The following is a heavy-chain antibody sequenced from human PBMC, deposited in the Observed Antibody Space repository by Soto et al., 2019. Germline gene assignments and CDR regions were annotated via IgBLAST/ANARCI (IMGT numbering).Heavy chain of an antibody. Sequence: GGSLRLSCAASGFTVSSNYMSWVRQAPGKGLEWVSVIYSGGSTYYADSVEGRFTISRDNSKNTLYLQMNSLRAEDTAVYYCARDRHYYGSGSYYTDYWGQGTLVTVSS. CDR1: GFTVSSNY. CDR3: ARDRHYYGSGSYYTDY. D-gene: IGHD3-10*01. V-gene: IGHV3-66*01. CDR2: IYSGGST. J-gene: IGHJ4*02.